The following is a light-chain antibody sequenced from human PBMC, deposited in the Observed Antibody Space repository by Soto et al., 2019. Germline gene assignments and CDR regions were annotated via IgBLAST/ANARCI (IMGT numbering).Light chain of an antibody. CDR1: QEISNY. CDR2: DAS. Sequence: DIQMIQSPSSLSASVGDRVTITCQASQEISNYLNWYQQKPGKAPKLLIYDASNLERGVPSRCSGGGSGTDSAFAISSRQPEGFVIYYCQQYDHLPRTFGRGTKVEIK. J-gene: IGKJ1*01. CDR3: QQYDHLPRT. V-gene: IGKV1-33*01.